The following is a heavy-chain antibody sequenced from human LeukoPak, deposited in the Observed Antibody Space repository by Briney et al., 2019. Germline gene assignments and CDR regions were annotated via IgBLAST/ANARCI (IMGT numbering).Heavy chain of an antibody. CDR3: ARALTYYYDSSGYSPDAFDI. CDR1: GFTFSSYS. CDR2: ITRSSSAK. Sequence: GGSLRLSCVASGFTFSSYSMNWVRQAPGKGLEWVSYITRSSSAKFYADSVKGRFTISRDNAENLLYLQMNSLRAEDTAVYYCARALTYYYDSSGYSPDAFDIWGQGTMVTVSS. V-gene: IGHV3-48*01. J-gene: IGHJ3*02. D-gene: IGHD3-22*01.